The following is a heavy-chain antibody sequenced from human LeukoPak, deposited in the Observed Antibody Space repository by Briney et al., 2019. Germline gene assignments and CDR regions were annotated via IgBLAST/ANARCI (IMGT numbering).Heavy chain of an antibody. CDR2: IYTSGST. V-gene: IGHV4-4*07. D-gene: IGHD3-3*01. CDR1: GGSISSYY. Sequence: SETLSLTCTVSGGSISSYYWSWIRQPAGKGLEWIGRIYTSGSTNYNPSLKSRVTMSVDTSKNQFSLKLSSVTAADTAVYYCARHLSADFWSGYTNWFDPWGQGTLVTVSS. J-gene: IGHJ5*02. CDR3: ARHLSADFWSGYTNWFDP.